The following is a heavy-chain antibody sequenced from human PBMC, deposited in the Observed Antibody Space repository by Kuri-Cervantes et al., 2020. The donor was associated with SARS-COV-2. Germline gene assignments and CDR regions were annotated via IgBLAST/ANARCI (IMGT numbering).Heavy chain of an antibody. J-gene: IGHJ6*02. CDR2: INAGNGNT. V-gene: IGHV1-3*01. Sequence: ASVKVFCKASGYTFTSYAMHWVRQAPGQRLEWMGWINAGNGNTKYSQKFQGRVTITRDTSASTAYMGLSSLRSEDTAVYYCAREGGAVAGTPTRYYYGMDVWGQGTTVTVSS. D-gene: IGHD6-19*01. CDR1: GYTFTSYA. CDR3: AREGGAVAGTPTRYYYGMDV.